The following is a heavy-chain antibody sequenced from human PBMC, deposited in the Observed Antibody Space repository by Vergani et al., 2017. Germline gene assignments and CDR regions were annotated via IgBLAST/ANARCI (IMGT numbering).Heavy chain of an antibody. CDR2: IIPILGIA. CDR3: ARDSIVVEYYYYYGRDV. CDR1: GGTFSSYT. D-gene: IGHD3-22*01. V-gene: IGHV1-69*08. Sequence: QVQLVQSGAEVKKPGSSVKVSCKASGGTFSSYTISWVRQAPGQGLEWMGRIIPILGIANYAQKFQGRVTITADKSTSTAYMELSSLRSEDTAVYYCARDSIVVEYYYYYGRDVWGQGTTVTVSS. J-gene: IGHJ6*02.